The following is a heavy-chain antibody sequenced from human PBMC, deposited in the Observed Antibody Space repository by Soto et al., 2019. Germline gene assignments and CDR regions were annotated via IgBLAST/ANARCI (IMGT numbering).Heavy chain of an antibody. CDR3: ERAPLDYGGNADDY. CDR2: IYYSGST. Sequence: PAETLSLTCTVSGGSVSSGSYDWSWIRQPPGKGLEWIGYIYYSGSTNYNPSLKSRVTISVDTSKNQFSLKLSSVTAADTAVYYCERAPLDYGGNADDYWGQGTLVTVSS. J-gene: IGHJ4*02. V-gene: IGHV4-61*01. CDR1: GGSVSSGSYD. D-gene: IGHD4-17*01.